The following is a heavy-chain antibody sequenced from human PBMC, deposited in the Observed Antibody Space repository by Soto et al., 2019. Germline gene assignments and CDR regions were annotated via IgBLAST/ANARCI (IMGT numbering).Heavy chain of an antibody. J-gene: IGHJ6*02. CDR1: GYTFTSYG. Sequence: QVPLVQSGAEVKKPGASVKVSCKASGYTFTSYGISWVRQAPGQGLEWMGWISAYNGNTNYAQKLQGRVTMTTDTSTSTAYMELRSLRSDDTAVYYCARDVAAAATYYYYGMDVWGQGTTVTVSS. V-gene: IGHV1-18*01. CDR2: ISAYNGNT. D-gene: IGHD6-13*01. CDR3: ARDVAAAATYYYYGMDV.